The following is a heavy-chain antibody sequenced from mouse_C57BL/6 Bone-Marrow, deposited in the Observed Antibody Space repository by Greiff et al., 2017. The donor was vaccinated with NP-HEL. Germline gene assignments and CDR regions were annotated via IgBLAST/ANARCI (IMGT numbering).Heavy chain of an antibody. CDR1: GFTFSDYG. V-gene: IGHV5-17*01. CDR3: ARGKGPFYWYFDV. J-gene: IGHJ1*03. Sequence: EVHLVESGGGLVKPGGSLKLSCAASGFTFSDYGMHWVRQAPEKGLEWVAYISSGSSTIYSADTVKGRFTISRAHAKNTLFLQMTSLRSEDTAMYYCARGKGPFYWYFDVWGTGTTVTVSS. CDR2: ISSGSSTI.